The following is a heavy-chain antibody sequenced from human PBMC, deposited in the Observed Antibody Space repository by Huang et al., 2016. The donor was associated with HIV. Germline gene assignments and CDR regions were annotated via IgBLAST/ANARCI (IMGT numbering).Heavy chain of an antibody. CDR1: GGTCSTDA. V-gene: IGHV1-69*13. J-gene: IGHJ4*02. CDR3: ARVRRHSGNSGLIDF. CDR2: IIPVFGTP. Sequence: QVQLVQSGAEVKKPGSSVKVSCKASGGTCSTDAITWVRPAPGQGLVRMGGIIPVFGTPNYAQKFQGRVTITADESTGTAYMELSSLKSEDTAIYYCARVRRHSGNSGLIDFWGQGTLVTVSS. D-gene: IGHD6-19*01.